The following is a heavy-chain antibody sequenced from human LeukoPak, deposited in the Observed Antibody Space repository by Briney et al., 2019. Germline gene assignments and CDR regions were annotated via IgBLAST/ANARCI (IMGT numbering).Heavy chain of an antibody. J-gene: IGHJ3*02. Sequence: PGGSLRLSCAASGFTFSSYGMHWVRQAPGKGLEWVAFIRYDGGNKYFADSVKGRITISRDNAKNTLYLQMNSLRAEDTAVYYCARDSRPRAFDIWGQGTMVTVSS. D-gene: IGHD2-2*01. CDR3: ARDSRPRAFDI. CDR1: GFTFSSYG. V-gene: IGHV3-30*02. CDR2: IRYDGGNK.